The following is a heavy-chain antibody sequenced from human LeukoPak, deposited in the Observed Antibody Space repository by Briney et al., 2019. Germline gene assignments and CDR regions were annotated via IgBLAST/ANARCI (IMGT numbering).Heavy chain of an antibody. CDR2: IYSGGST. CDR1: GFTVSSNY. J-gene: IGHJ4*02. V-gene: IGHV3-66*01. D-gene: IGHD3-22*01. CDR3: ASRYYDSSGFDY. Sequence: GGSLRLSCAASGFTVSSNYMSWVRQAPGKGLEWVSVIYSGGSTYYADSVKGRFTISRDNSKNTLYLQMNSLRAEDTAVYYCASRYYDSSGFDYWGQGTLVTVSS.